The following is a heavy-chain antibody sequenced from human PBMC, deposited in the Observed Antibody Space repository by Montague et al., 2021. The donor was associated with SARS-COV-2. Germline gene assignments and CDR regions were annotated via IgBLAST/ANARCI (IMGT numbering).Heavy chain of an antibody. V-gene: IGHV4-39*07. D-gene: IGHD2-8*02. CDR3: ARSDLSVIVLVVYATRGGYFDL. Sequence: SETLSLTCTVSGGSISSSSYYWGWFRQPPGKGLEWIGSIYYSGSTYYNPSLRSRVTISVDTSKNQFSLKLSSVTAADTAVYYCARSDLSVIVLVVYATRGGYFDLWGRGTLVTVSS. CDR1: GGSISSSSYY. CDR2: IYYSGST. J-gene: IGHJ2*01.